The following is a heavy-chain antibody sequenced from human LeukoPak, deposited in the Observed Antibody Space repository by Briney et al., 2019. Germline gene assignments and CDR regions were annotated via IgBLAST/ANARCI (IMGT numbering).Heavy chain of an antibody. CDR2: ISSSSSYI. CDR1: GFTFSSYS. D-gene: IGHD3-9*01. Sequence: GGSLRLSCAASGFTFSSYSMNWVRQAPGKGLEWVSSISSSSSYIYYADSVKGRFTISRDNAKNSLYLQMNSLRAEDTAVYYCARDLYDILTAHGQEVGPTDYWGQGTLVTVSS. CDR3: ARDLYDILTAHGQEVGPTDY. V-gene: IGHV3-21*01. J-gene: IGHJ4*02.